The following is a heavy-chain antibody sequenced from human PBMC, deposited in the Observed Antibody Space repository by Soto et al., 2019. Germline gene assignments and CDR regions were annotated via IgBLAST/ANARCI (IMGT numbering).Heavy chain of an antibody. J-gene: IGHJ6*02. D-gene: IGHD5-12*01. V-gene: IGHV4-34*01. CDR2: TNHSGST. CDR1: GLSCSRYY. CDR3: ARAQNSGYGTYYYYGMDV. Sequence: ETLSLTWAIDGLSCSRYYWSWVRQPPGKGLGWIGETNHSGSTNYNPSLKSRVTISVDTSKNQFSLKLSSVTAADTAVYYCARAQNSGYGTYYYYGMDVWGQGTTVTVSS.